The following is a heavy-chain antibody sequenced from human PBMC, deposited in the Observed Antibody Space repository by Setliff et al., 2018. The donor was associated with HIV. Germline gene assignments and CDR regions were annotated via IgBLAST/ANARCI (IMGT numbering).Heavy chain of an antibody. J-gene: IGHJ4*02. CDR2: ITSSGGST. Sequence: SLRLSCAASGFTFCSYWMSWLRPAPGKGLEWVSAITSSGGSTYYADSVKGRFTISRDDSKNTLYLQLNTLRPEDTDVYYCDSARIPTGGTSNSLDFWGQGAQVTVSS. CDR3: DSARIPTGGTSNSLDF. D-gene: IGHD1-1*01. CDR1: GFTFCSYW. V-gene: IGHV3-23*01.